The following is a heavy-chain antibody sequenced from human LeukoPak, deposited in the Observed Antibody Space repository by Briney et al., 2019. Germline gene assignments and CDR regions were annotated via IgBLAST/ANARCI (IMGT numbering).Heavy chain of an antibody. Sequence: SETLSLTCTVSGGSISSSSYYWGWIRQPPGKGLEWIGSIYYSGSTYYNPSLKSRVTISVDTSKNQFSLKLSSVTAADTAVYYYARLWFGESHFDYWGQGTLVTVSS. CDR1: GGSISSSSYY. J-gene: IGHJ4*02. CDR3: ARLWFGESHFDY. V-gene: IGHV4-39*01. CDR2: IYYSGST. D-gene: IGHD3-10*01.